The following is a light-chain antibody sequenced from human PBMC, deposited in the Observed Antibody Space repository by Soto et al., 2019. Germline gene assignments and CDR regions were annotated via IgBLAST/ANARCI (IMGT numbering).Light chain of an antibody. CDR3: QQHGISHIT. V-gene: IGKV3-20*01. J-gene: IGKJ5*01. CDR1: QNINNNY. CDR2: DAS. Sequence: NVFPQSPGTLSFFSGGSAHRSLKASQNINNNYLAWYQHKPGQAPRLLMYDASLRATGVPDRFSGSGSGTDFTLTITRLEPDDSAVYYCQQHGISHITFGQGTRLEIK.